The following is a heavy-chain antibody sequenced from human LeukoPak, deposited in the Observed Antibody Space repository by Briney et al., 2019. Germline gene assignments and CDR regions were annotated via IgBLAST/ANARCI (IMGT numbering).Heavy chain of an antibody. V-gene: IGHV4-39*07. Sequence: SETLSLTCTVSGGSISSGNYYWGWIRQPPGKGLEWIGSIYYSGSTNYNPSLKSRVAISVDRSKNQFSLKLSSVTAADTAVYYCARDRVGGATAAFDIWGQGTMVTASS. CDR3: ARDRVGGATAAFDI. D-gene: IGHD1-26*01. CDR1: GGSISSGNYY. J-gene: IGHJ3*02. CDR2: IYYSGST.